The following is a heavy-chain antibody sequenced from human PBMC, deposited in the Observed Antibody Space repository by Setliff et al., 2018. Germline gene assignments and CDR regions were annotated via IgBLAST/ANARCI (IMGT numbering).Heavy chain of an antibody. CDR3: ARFGPLDLTGDWAFDS. J-gene: IGHJ4*02. CDR1: GGSFSAYY. CDR2: INHSGRT. Sequence: PSETLSLTCAVYGGSFSAYYWSWVRQPPGKGLEWIGEINHSGRTTYNPSLKSRVTISVDTSKNQFSLKLNSVTAADTAVYFCARFGPLDLTGDWAFDSWGQGTLVT. V-gene: IGHV4-34*01. D-gene: IGHD7-27*01.